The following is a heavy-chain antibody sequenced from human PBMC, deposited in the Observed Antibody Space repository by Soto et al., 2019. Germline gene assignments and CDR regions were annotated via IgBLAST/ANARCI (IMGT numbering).Heavy chain of an antibody. J-gene: IGHJ4*02. CDR3: ARALQKQQLVPGEEYYFDY. CDR2: INHSGST. V-gene: IGHV4-34*01. CDR1: GGSFSGYY. D-gene: IGHD6-13*01. Sequence: SETLSLTCAVYGGSFSGYYWSWIRQPPGKGLEWIGEINHSGSTNYNPSLKSRVTISVDTSKNQFSLKLSSVTAADTAVYYCARALQKQQLVPGEEYYFDYWGQGTLVTVPQ.